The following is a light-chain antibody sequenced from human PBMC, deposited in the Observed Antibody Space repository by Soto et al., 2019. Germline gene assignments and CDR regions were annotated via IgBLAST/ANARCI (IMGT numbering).Light chain of an antibody. CDR1: QAISSW. Sequence: DIQMTHSPSSVSASVGDRVTITCRASQAISSWLAWYQQKPGKAPKLLIYAASTLQSGVPSRFSGSGSGTDFTLTISSLQPEDFATYYCQQSNSFPFTFGQGTRLEIK. CDR2: AAS. CDR3: QQSNSFPFT. V-gene: IGKV1-12*02. J-gene: IGKJ5*01.